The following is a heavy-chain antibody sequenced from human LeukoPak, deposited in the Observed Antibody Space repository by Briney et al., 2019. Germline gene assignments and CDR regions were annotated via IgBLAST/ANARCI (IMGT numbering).Heavy chain of an antibody. Sequence: GGSLRLSCAASGFTFSSYAMSWVRQAPGKGLEWVAVISYDGSNKYYADSVKGRFTISRDNSKNTLYLQMNSLRAEDTAVYYCARAPYYYGSGSPYYFDYWGQGTLVTVSS. CDR3: ARAPYYYGSGSPYYFDY. V-gene: IGHV3-30-3*01. J-gene: IGHJ4*02. CDR1: GFTFSSYA. D-gene: IGHD3-10*01. CDR2: ISYDGSNK.